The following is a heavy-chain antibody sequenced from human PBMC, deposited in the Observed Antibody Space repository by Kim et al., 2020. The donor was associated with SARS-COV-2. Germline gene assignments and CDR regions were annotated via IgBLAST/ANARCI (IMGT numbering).Heavy chain of an antibody. D-gene: IGHD6-19*01. V-gene: IGHV3-7*03. CDR1: GFTFSSYW. J-gene: IGHJ4*02. CDR2: IKQDGSEK. CDR3: XTSSRGWLVLGFDY. Sequence: GGSLRLSCAASGFTFSSYWMSWVRQAPGKGLEWVANIKQDGSEKYYVDSVKGRFTISRDNAKNSLYLQMNSLRAEDTAVYXXXTSSRGWLVLGFDYWGQGTXXXVSS.